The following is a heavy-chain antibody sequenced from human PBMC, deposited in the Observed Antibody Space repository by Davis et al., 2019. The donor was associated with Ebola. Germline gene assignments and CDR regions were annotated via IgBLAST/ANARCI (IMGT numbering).Heavy chain of an antibody. CDR1: GGSISSGGYS. CDR2: IYHSGST. CDR3: ARGPTVINFDY. V-gene: IGHV4-30-2*01. J-gene: IGHJ4*02. D-gene: IGHD4-17*01. Sequence: LRLSCAVSGGSISSGGYSWSWIRQPPGKGLEWIGYIYHSGSTYYNPSLKSRVTISVDTSKNQFSLKLSSVTAADTAVYYCARGPTVINFDYWGQGTLVTVSS.